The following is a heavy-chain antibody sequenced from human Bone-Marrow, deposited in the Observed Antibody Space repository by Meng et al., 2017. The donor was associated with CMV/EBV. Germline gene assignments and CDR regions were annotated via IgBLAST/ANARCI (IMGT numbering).Heavy chain of an antibody. J-gene: IGHJ4*02. V-gene: IGHV3-7*01. CDR2: INEDGSEK. D-gene: IGHD1-7*01. CDR1: GFTFSIYS. Sequence: GGSLRLSCAASGFTFSIYSMTWVRQAPGKGLEWVANINEDGSEKYYVDSVKGRFTISRDNAKNSLYLQMNSLRAEDTAVYYCARSRYLELHLWGQGTLVTVSS. CDR3: ARSRYLELHL.